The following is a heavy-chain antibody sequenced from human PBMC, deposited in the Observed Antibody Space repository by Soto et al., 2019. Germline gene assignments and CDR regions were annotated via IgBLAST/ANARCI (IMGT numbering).Heavy chain of an antibody. Sequence: ASVKVSCKASGYTFTSYGISWVRQAPGQGLEWMGWISAYNGNTNYAQKLQGRVTMTTDTSTSTAYMELRSLRSDDTAVYYCARDPPNPYDFWSGYPASFASRHYYYYGMDVWGQGTTVTVSS. V-gene: IGHV1-18*01. D-gene: IGHD3-3*01. J-gene: IGHJ6*02. CDR2: ISAYNGNT. CDR3: ARDPPNPYDFWSGYPASFASRHYYYYGMDV. CDR1: GYTFTSYG.